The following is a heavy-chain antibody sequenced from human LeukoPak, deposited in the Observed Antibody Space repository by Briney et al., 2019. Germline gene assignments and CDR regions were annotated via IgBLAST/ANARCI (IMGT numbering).Heavy chain of an antibody. D-gene: IGHD6-13*01. CDR3: TTRTGIAAGAGTDY. V-gene: IGHV3-15*01. CDR2: IKSKRDGGTT. J-gene: IGHJ4*02. Sequence: GGSLRLSCAASGFTFSSAWMTWVRQAPGKGLEWVGRIKSKRDGGTTDHAAPVKGRFTISRDDSENTLCLQMNSLKSEDTAIYYCTTRTGIAAGAGTDYWGQGIPVIVSS. CDR1: GFTFSSAW.